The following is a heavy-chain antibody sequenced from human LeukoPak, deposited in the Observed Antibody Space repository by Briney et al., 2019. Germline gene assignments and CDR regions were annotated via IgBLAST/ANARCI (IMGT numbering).Heavy chain of an antibody. V-gene: IGHV3-21*01. CDR3: AREVSEGFDF. J-gene: IGHJ4*02. CDR2: FGTRSTSI. Sequence: GGSLRLSCTAPGFTFSGYSMNWIRQAPGKGLEWVSSFGTRSTSIYHAGSVKGRFAISRDNAKNLLYLQMNSLRAEDTALYYCAREVSEGFDFWGQGTLVTVSS. CDR1: GFTFSGYS. D-gene: IGHD3-22*01.